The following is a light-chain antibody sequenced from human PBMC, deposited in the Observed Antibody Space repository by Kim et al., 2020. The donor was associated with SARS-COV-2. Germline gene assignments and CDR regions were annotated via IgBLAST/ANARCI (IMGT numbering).Light chain of an antibody. CDR1: SLRRFY. CDR2: GKD. V-gene: IGLV3-19*01. CDR3: HSRDSSGNSYV. J-gene: IGLJ1*01. Sequence: ALGQTVRITCQGDSLRRFYASWYQRKPGQAPTFVLYGKDNRPSGIPDRFSGSSSGNTASMTITGAQAEDEADYYCHSRDSSGNSYVFGTGTKVTVL.